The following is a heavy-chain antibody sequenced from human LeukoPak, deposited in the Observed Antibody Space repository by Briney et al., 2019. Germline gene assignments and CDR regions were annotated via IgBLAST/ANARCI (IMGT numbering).Heavy chain of an antibody. V-gene: IGHV3-30*03. CDR3: ARDFGGQSGYSYGSF. D-gene: IGHD5-18*01. CDR1: VFTFSSYG. J-gene: IGHJ4*02. Sequence: GGSLRLSCAASVFTFSSYGMHWVRQAPGKGLEWVAVISYDGSNKYYADSVKGRFTISRDNSKNTLYLQMNSLRAEDTAVYYCARDFGGQSGYSYGSFWGQGTLVTVSS. CDR2: ISYDGSNK.